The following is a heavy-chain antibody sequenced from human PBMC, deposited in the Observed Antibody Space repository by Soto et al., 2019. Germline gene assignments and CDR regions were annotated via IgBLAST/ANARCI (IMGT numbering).Heavy chain of an antibody. CDR3: ARVHGYSSSWYWFDP. CDR1: GGSISSGAYY. CDR2: MSYSGNT. Sequence: SETLSLTCTVSGGSISSGAYYWSWIRQHPGKGLDWIAYMSYSGNTYYNPSLKSRLTISIDTSKNHLSLRLSSVTAADTALYYCARVHGYSSSWYWFDPWGQGTLVTVSS. D-gene: IGHD6-13*01. J-gene: IGHJ5*02. V-gene: IGHV4-31*03.